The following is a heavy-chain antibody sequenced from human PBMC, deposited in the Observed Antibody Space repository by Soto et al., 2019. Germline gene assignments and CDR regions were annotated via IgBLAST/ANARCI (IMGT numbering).Heavy chain of an antibody. CDR3: ARRPGYSSSWYYYYYYMDV. Sequence: QVQLVQSGAEVKKPGASVKVSCKASGYTFTSYDINWVRQATGQGLEWMGWMNPNSGNTGYAQKSQGRVTMTRNTSISTAYMELSSLRSEDTAVYYCARRPGYSSSWYYYYYYMDVWGKGTTVTVSS. V-gene: IGHV1-8*01. D-gene: IGHD6-13*01. CDR2: MNPNSGNT. J-gene: IGHJ6*03. CDR1: GYTFTSYD.